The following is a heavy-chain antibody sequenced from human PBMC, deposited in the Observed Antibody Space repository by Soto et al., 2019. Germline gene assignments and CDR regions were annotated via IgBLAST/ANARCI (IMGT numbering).Heavy chain of an antibody. CDR2: GNHSGEA. D-gene: IGHD3-10*01. V-gene: IGHV4-34*01. Sequence: SETLCLTCGVYGGSFRNYYWIWVRQPPEKGLEWIGEGNHSGEATYNPSLQSRITISLDTSNSQFSLKLNSVTAAATAMYFCARRERFPRSWFDTWGQGTQVTVSS. CDR1: GGSFRNYY. CDR3: ARRERFPRSWFDT. J-gene: IGHJ5*02.